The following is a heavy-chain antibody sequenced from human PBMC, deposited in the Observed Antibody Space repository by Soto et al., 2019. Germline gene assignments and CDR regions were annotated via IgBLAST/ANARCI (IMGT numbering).Heavy chain of an antibody. D-gene: IGHD1-26*01. CDR1: GYTFTSYY. CDR3: ARPTVVGATVRYFFDY. J-gene: IGHJ4*01. CDR2: INPGGGST. Sequence: ASVKVSCKASGYTFTSYYIHWVRQAPGQGLEWMGVINPGGGSTNYAQKFKGRVTMTRDTSTSTVYMELSSLTSEDTAVYYCARPTVVGATVRYFFDYWAKEPWSPSPQ. V-gene: IGHV1-46*01.